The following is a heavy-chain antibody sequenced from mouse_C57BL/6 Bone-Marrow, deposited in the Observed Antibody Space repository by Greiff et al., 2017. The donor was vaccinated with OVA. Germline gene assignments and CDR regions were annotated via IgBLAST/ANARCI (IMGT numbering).Heavy chain of an antibody. D-gene: IGHD1-1*01. CDR3: AMATTTGVRGDVDV. CDR1: GYTFTSYW. CDR2: IHPSDSDT. J-gene: IGHJ1*03. Sequence: QVHVKQPGAELVKPGASVKVSCKASGYTFTSYWMRWVKQRPGQGLEWIGRIHPSDSDTNYNQKFKGKATLTVDKSSSTAYMQLSSLTSEDSAVYYCAMATTTGVRGDVDVWGTGTTVTVSS. V-gene: IGHV1-74*01.